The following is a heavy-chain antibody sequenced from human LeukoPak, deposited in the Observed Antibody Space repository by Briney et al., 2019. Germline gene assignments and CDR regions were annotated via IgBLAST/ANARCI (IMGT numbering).Heavy chain of an antibody. J-gene: IGHJ2*01. Sequence: GGSLRLSRAASGFTFSSYWMSWVRQAPGKGLEWVANINQDGSEKYYVDSVKGRFTISRDNARSSLFLQMNSLRVEDTAVYYCARDRHGDTGDWSFDLWGRGTLVTVSS. CDR3: ARDRHGDTGDWSFDL. D-gene: IGHD4-17*01. V-gene: IGHV3-7*01. CDR2: INQDGSEK. CDR1: GFTFSSYW.